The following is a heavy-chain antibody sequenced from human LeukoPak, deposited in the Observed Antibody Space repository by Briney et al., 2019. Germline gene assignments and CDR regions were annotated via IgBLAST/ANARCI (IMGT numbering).Heavy chain of an antibody. CDR1: GYTFTSYG. Sequence: ASVKVSCKASGYTFTSYGISWVRQAPGQGLEWMGWISAYNGNTNYAQKLQGRVTMTTDTSTSTAYMELRSLRSEDTAVYYCARDRRIAAAGSGLPAQYFQHWGQGTLVTVSS. J-gene: IGHJ1*01. V-gene: IGHV1-18*01. CDR2: ISAYNGNT. CDR3: ARDRRIAAAGSGLPAQYFQH. D-gene: IGHD6-13*01.